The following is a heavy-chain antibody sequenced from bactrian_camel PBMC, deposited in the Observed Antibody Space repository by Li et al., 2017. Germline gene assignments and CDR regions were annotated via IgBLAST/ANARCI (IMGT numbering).Heavy chain of an antibody. D-gene: IGHD2*01. Sequence: DVQLVESGGGSVQAGGSLRLSCAASGYTHSSYCMGWFRQAPGKSREAVADIAVDGTARYADSVKGRFTISKDNAKNTLYLQMNSLKPQDSAMYYCAADHCGQWDCSSDYCYTDADYWGQGTQVTVS. CDR1: GYTHSSYC. V-gene: IGHV3S44*01. CDR2: IAVDGTA. J-gene: IGHJ4*01. CDR3: AADHCGQWDCSSDYCYTDADY.